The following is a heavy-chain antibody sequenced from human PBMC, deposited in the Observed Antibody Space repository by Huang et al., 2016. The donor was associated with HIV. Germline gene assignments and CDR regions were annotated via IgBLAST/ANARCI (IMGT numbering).Heavy chain of an antibody. Sequence: EVQLVESGGGLVQPGGSLRLSCAASGFTFSSYWMSWVRQAPGKGLEWVANIKQDGSEKYYGDSVKGRFTISRDNAKNSLYLQMNSLRAEDTAVYYWARGGIYPGFDYWGQGTLVTVSS. CDR2: IKQDGSEK. J-gene: IGHJ4*02. CDR1: GFTFSSYW. V-gene: IGHV3-7*01. CDR3: ARGGIYPGFDY. D-gene: IGHD3-16*02.